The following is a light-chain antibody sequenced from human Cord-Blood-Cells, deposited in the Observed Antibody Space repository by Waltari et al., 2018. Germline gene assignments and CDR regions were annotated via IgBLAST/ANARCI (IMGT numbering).Light chain of an antibody. CDR3: NSRDSSGNHLE. CDR1: SLRSYY. Sequence: SSELTQDPAVSVALGQTVRITCQGDSLRSYYASWYQQKPGQAPVLVIYGKNNRPSGFPDRFSGSSSGNTASLTITGAQAEDEADYYCNSRDSSGNHLEFGGGTKLTVL. CDR2: GKN. J-gene: IGLJ3*02. V-gene: IGLV3-19*01.